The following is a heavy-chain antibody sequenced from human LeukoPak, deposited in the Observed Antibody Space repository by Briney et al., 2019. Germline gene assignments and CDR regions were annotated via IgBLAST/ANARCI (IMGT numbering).Heavy chain of an antibody. CDR3: AREGYSYGYGIFDY. CDR2: IKRDGSEK. Sequence: GGSLRLSCAASGFTFSSYWMSWVRQAPGKGLEWVANIKRDGSEKYYVDSVKGRFTISRDNAKNSLYLQMNSLRAEDTAVYYCAREGYSYGYGIFDYWGQGTLVTVSS. J-gene: IGHJ4*02. V-gene: IGHV3-7*01. D-gene: IGHD5-18*01. CDR1: GFTFSSYW.